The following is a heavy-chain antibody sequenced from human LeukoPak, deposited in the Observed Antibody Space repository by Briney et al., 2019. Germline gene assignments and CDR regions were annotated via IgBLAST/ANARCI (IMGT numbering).Heavy chain of an antibody. Sequence: KPSETLSLTCVVYGGSFSGYYWSWIRQPPGKGLEWIGEINHSGSTNYNPSLKSRVTISVDTSKNQFFLKLSSVTAADTAVYYCARRAHSSGYYYVDYWGQGTLVTVSS. D-gene: IGHD3-22*01. CDR1: GGSFSGYY. CDR3: ARRAHSSGYYYVDY. J-gene: IGHJ4*02. V-gene: IGHV4-34*01. CDR2: INHSGST.